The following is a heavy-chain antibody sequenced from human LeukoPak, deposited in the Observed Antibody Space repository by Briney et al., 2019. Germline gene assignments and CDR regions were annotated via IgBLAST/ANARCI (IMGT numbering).Heavy chain of an antibody. CDR2: INPDSGGT. CDR3: ARDRYLTYNDILSGYYSSWFDP. V-gene: IGHV1-2*02. D-gene: IGHD3-9*01. J-gene: IGHJ5*02. CDR1: GYTLTGHY. Sequence: ASVKVSCKASGYTLTGHYMHWVRQAPGQGLEWMGWINPDSGGTNLAPKFQGRATMTRDTSISTAYMELRRLTSDDTAVYYCARDRYLTYNDILSGYYSSWFDPWGQGTPVTVSS.